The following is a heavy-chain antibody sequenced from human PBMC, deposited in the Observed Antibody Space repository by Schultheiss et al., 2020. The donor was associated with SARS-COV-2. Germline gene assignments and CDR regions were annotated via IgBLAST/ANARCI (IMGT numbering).Heavy chain of an antibody. J-gene: IGHJ6*02. D-gene: IGHD2-2*01. CDR2: INPNSGGT. CDR1: GYPFTGYY. V-gene: IGHV1-2*06. Sequence: ASVKVSCKASGYPFTGYYMHWVRQAPGQGLEWMGRINPNSGGTNYAQKFQGRVTMTRDTSISTAYMELSRLRSDDTAVYYCARQVVPAAFSSYYYGMDVWGQGTTVTVSS. CDR3: ARQVVPAAFSSYYYGMDV.